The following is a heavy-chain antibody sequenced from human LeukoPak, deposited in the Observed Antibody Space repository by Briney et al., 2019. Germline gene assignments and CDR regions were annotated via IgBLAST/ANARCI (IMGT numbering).Heavy chain of an antibody. V-gene: IGHV3-7*01. CDR3: VRGGDYGSFDS. D-gene: IGHD4-17*01. CDR2: TKQDGNDK. CDR1: GFRLSNYW. J-gene: IGHJ4*02. Sequence: GGSLRLSCAASGFRLSNYWMSWVRQAPGKGLEWVANTKQDGNDKYYVDSVKGRFTISRDNAKSSLYLQMNSLRAYDTAVYYCVRGGDYGSFDSWGQGTLVTVSS.